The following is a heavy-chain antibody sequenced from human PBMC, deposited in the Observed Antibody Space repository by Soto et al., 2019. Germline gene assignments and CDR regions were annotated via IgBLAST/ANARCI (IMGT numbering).Heavy chain of an antibody. D-gene: IGHD3-22*01. J-gene: IGHJ4*02. CDR3: ARSSGYYVIDY. V-gene: IGHV1-3*01. CDR2: INAGNGNT. CDR1: GYTFTSYA. Sequence: QVQLVQSGAEVKKPGASVKVSCKASGYTFTSYAMHWVRQAPGQRLEWMGWINAGNGNTKYSQKFQGRVTITRDTSASTSDMELSSLRSEDTAVYYCARSSGYYVIDYWGQGTLVTVSS.